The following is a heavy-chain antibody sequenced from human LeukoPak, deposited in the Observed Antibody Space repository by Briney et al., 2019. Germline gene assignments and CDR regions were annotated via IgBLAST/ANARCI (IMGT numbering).Heavy chain of an antibody. V-gene: IGHV3-64D*09. J-gene: IGHJ3*02. CDR2: INTNGGST. CDR1: GFTFSTYA. Sequence: PGESLRLSCSASGFTFSTYAMHWVRQAPGKGLEYVSGINTNGGSTFYADSVKGRFTISRDNSKNTLYLQMSSLRAEDTAVYYCVKNVEQQFAGLASDIWGQGTMVTVSS. D-gene: IGHD6-13*01. CDR3: VKNVEQQFAGLASDI.